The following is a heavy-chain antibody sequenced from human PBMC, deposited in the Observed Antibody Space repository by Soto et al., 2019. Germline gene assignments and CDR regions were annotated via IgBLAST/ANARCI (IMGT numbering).Heavy chain of an antibody. CDR1: GFTFSSYS. Sequence: GGSLRLSCAASGFTFSSYSMNWVRQAPGKGLEWVSYISISSSTIYYADSVKGRFTISRGNAKNSLYLQMNSLRAEDTAVYYCARFAVGATFDYWGQGTLVTVSS. D-gene: IGHD1-26*01. CDR2: ISISSSTI. J-gene: IGHJ4*02. V-gene: IGHV3-48*01. CDR3: ARFAVGATFDY.